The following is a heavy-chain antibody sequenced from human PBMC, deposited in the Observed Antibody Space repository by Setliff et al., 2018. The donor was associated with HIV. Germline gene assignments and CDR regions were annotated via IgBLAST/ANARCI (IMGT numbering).Heavy chain of an antibody. Sequence: PGGSLRLSCAASGFAVSGNYMSWVRQAPGKGLEWVSGISASGGSTYSADSVKGRFTISRDNPKNTLFLQINSLRAEDTAVYYCAKDHATVLTQLDYWGQGTLVTVSS. D-gene: IGHD2-8*01. CDR3: AKDHATVLTQLDY. CDR1: GFAVSGNY. J-gene: IGHJ4*02. CDR2: ISASGGST. V-gene: IGHV3-23*01.